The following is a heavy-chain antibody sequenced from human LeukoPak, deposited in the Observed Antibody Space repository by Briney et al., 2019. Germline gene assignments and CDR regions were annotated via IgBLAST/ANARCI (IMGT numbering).Heavy chain of an antibody. V-gene: IGHV3-48*03. D-gene: IGHD5-24*01. CDR2: ISSSGSTI. J-gene: IGHJ4*02. CDR3: ARGSSYGLQFRLDY. CDR1: GFTFSSYE. Sequence: GMSLRLSCAASGFTFSSYEMNWVRQDPGKGLEGVSYISSSGSTIYYADAVKGRFTISRDNAKNSLYLQMNSLRAEDTAVYYCARGSSYGLQFRLDYWGRGTLVTVSS.